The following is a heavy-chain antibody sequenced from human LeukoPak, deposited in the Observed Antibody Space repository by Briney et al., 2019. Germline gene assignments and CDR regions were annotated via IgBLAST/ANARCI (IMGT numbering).Heavy chain of an antibody. CDR3: ARTSGSYLDY. Sequence: GSLRLSCAASGFTFGDHYMSWIRQPPGKGLEWVAYISNSGTTIYYGASVKGRFTISRDNANNSLSLQMTSLRADDRALYYCARTSGSYLDYWGQGILVTVSS. CDR2: ISNSGTTI. D-gene: IGHD5-18*01. J-gene: IGHJ4*02. V-gene: IGHV3-11*04. CDR1: GFTFGDHY.